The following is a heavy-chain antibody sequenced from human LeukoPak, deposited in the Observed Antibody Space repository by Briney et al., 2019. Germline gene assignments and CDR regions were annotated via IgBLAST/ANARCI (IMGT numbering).Heavy chain of an antibody. CDR2: ISSGGTP. V-gene: IGHV3-66*02. CDR1: GFTVSTNY. CDR3: ARGGAGYAFDY. J-gene: IGHJ4*02. D-gene: IGHD5-12*01. Sequence: GGSLRLSCAASGFTVSTNYMSWVRQAPGKGLEWVSVISSGGTPYYADSVKGRVTISRDSSENTLYLQMHSLRAEDTAVYYCARGGAGYAFDYWGQGTLVTVS.